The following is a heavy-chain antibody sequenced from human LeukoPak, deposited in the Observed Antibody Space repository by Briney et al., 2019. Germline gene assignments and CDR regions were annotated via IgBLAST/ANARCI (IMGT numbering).Heavy chain of an antibody. Sequence: SVKVSCKASGGTFSSYAISWVRQAPGQGLEWMGGIIPILGTANYAQKFQGRVTITADKSTSTAYMELSSLRSEDTAVYYCARGGGGYLRNDAFDIWGQGTMVTVSS. J-gene: IGHJ3*02. D-gene: IGHD3-22*01. CDR1: GGTFSSYA. CDR3: ARGGGGYLRNDAFDI. CDR2: IIPILGTA. V-gene: IGHV1-69*10.